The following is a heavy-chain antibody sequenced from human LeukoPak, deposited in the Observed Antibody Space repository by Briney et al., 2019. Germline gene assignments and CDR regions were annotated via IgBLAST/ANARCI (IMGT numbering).Heavy chain of an antibody. CDR2: IYPRDGST. CDR1: GYTFTSNY. CDR3: ARLGLYGDYSAFDY. V-gene: IGHV1-46*01. J-gene: IGHJ4*02. D-gene: IGHD4-17*01. Sequence: ASVKVSCKASGYTFTSNYIHWVRQAPGQGLEWMGMIYPRDGSTSYAQKFQGRVTITADESTSTAYMELSSLRSEDTAVYYCARLGLYGDYSAFDYWGQGTLVTVSS.